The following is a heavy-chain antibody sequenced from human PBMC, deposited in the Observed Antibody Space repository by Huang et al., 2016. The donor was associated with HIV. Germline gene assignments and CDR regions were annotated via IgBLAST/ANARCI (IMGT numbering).Heavy chain of an antibody. CDR2: IYYSGST. Sequence: QLQLQESGPGLVKPSETLSLTCTVSGGSISTSGYYWGWLGQPPGKGLEWMWSIYYSGSTCDHPSLKSRVTIAVDTSKSQFSLKLSSVTAADTAVYYCARQDTSGWYADPYYFDYWGQGTLVTVSS. CDR1: GGSISTSGYY. V-gene: IGHV4-39*01. D-gene: IGHD6-19*01. CDR3: ARQDTSGWYADPYYFDY. J-gene: IGHJ4*02.